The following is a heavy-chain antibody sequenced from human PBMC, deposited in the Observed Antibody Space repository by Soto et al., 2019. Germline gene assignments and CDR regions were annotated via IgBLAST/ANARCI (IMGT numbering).Heavy chain of an antibody. D-gene: IGHD6-19*01. CDR3: AKSIAVAGLDS. J-gene: IGHJ5*01. V-gene: IGHV3-30*18. CDR2: ITYDGGSK. Sequence: PGGSLRLSCAASGFTFSHYDMHWVRQAPGKGLEWVAVITYDGGSKSYADSGKGRFTIARDNAKNTLYLDMSSLRAEDTAVYYCAKSIAVAGLDSWGPGTLVTVSS. CDR1: GFTFSHYD.